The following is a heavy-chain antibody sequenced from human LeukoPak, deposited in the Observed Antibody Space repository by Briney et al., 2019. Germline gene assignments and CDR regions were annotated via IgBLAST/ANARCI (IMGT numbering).Heavy chain of an antibody. V-gene: IGHV3-23*01. CDR1: GFTFSNYS. D-gene: IGHD3-10*01. J-gene: IGHJ4*02. Sequence: HTGGSLRLSCAASGFTFSNYSMSWVRQAPGKGLAWVSSISSIGTSTYYAASVKGRFTISRDNSKNTLYLQMNSLRAEDTAVYYCAKDSDGSGSYSFDYWGQGTLVTVSS. CDR3: AKDSDGSGSYSFDY. CDR2: ISSIGTST.